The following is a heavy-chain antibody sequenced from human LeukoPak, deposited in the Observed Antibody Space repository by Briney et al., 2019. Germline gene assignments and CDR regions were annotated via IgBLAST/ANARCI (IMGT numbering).Heavy chain of an antibody. D-gene: IGHD2-15*01. CDR2: IYYSGST. Sequence: SETLSLTCTVSGGSISSYYWSWIRQPPGKGLEWIGYIYYSGSTNYNPSLKSRVTISVDTSKNQFSLKLSSVTAADTAVYYCARDAKDIVVVVAATNAFDIWGQGTMVTVSS. CDR1: GGSISSYY. J-gene: IGHJ3*02. V-gene: IGHV4-59*12. CDR3: ARDAKDIVVVVAATNAFDI.